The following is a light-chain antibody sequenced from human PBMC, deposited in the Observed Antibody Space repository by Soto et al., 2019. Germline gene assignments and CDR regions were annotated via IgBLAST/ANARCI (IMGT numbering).Light chain of an antibody. CDR3: QQYNKWTLT. V-gene: IGKV3-15*01. J-gene: IGKJ4*01. CDR2: GAS. CDR1: ESTNKY. Sequence: EIAMTQSPATLSLSAGERATLSCRASESTNKYLAWYQQKPGQAPRLLIDGASTRAAGIPPRFSGSGSGTEFTLTISSLKYEDFAVYYCQQYNKWTLTFGGGTKVDIK.